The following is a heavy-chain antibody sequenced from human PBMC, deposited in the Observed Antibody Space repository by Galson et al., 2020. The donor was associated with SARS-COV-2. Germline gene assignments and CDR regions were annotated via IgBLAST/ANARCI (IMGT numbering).Heavy chain of an antibody. CDR1: GITFSSYA. CDR2: ISYDGSNK. J-gene: IGHJ4*02. Sequence: GESLKISCAASGITFSSYAMHWVRQAPGKGLEWVAVISYDGSNKYYADSVKGRFTISRDNSKNTLYLQMNSLRAEDTAVYYCARPYSGSYLLYFDYWGQGTLVTVSS. D-gene: IGHD1-26*01. V-gene: IGHV3-30-3*01. CDR3: ARPYSGSYLLYFDY.